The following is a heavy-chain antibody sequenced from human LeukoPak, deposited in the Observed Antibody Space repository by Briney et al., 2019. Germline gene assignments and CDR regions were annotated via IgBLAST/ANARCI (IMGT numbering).Heavy chain of an antibody. CDR1: GGSISSYY. CDR3: ARQVAVAGITYYYYGMDV. D-gene: IGHD6-19*01. Sequence: KSSEPLSLTCTVSGGSISSYYWSWIRQPPGKGLEWIGYIYYSGSTNYNPSLKSRVTISVDTSKNQFSLKLSSVTATDTAVYYCARQVAVAGITYYYYGMDVWGQGTTVTVSS. V-gene: IGHV4-59*08. J-gene: IGHJ6*02. CDR2: IYYSGST.